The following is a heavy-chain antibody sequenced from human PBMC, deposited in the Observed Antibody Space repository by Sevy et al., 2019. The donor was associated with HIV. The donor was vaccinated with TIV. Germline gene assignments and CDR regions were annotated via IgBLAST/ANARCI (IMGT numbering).Heavy chain of an antibody. Sequence: ASVKVSCKTSGGIFRSNAISWVRQAPGQGLEWMGGIIAVFGTTNYEQKFQGRVTVTADESRGTAYMELSSLRSEDTAVYYCARDKYYYISGSFDYWGQGTPVTVSS. J-gene: IGHJ4*02. V-gene: IGHV1-69*13. CDR1: GGIFRSNA. CDR2: IIAVFGTT. D-gene: IGHD3-10*01. CDR3: ARDKYYYISGSFDY.